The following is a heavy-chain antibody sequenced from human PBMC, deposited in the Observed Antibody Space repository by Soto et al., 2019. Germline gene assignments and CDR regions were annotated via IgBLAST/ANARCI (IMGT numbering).Heavy chain of an antibody. CDR3: ARDASEFGDYVKDYGMDV. D-gene: IGHD4-17*01. J-gene: IGHJ6*02. V-gene: IGHV1-8*01. CDR2: MNPNSGNT. Sequence: GASVKVSCKASGYTFTSYDINWVRQATGQGLEWMGWMNPNSGNTGYAQKFQGRVTMTRNTSISTAYMELSSLRSEDTAVYFCARDASEFGDYVKDYGMDVWGQGTTVTVSS. CDR1: GYTFTSYD.